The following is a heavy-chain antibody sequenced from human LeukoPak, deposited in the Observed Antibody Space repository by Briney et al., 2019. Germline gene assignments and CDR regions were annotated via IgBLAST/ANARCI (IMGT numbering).Heavy chain of an antibody. CDR1: GFIFSSYS. V-gene: IGHV3-21*01. J-gene: IGHJ4*02. Sequence: GGSLSLSCAASGFIFSSYSMIWVRHARGEGLEWVSYISSSSSYIYYADSVKGLFTTSRDNAKNSLYLQMNSLRAEDTVVYYCAKDLYDIASAADYWGQGTLVTVSS. D-gene: IGHD3-22*01. CDR2: ISSSSSYI. CDR3: AKDLYDIASAADY.